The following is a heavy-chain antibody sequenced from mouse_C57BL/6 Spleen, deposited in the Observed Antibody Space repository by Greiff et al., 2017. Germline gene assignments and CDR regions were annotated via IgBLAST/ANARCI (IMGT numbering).Heavy chain of an antibody. CDR1: GFTFSSYA. D-gene: IGHD3-2*02. J-gene: IGHJ2*01. CDR2: ISGGGSYT. CDR3: AREGRGTETAQAAYYFDD. V-gene: IGHV5-4*03. Sequence: EVKLVESGGGLVKPGGSLKLSCAASGFTFSSYAMSWVRQTPEKRLEWVATISGGGSYTYYPDNVKGRFTISRDNAKNNLYLQMSHLKSEDTAMYYCAREGRGTETAQAAYYFDDWGQGTTLTVSS.